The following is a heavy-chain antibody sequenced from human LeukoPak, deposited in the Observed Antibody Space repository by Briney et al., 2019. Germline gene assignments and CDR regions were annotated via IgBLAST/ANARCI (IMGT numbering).Heavy chain of an antibody. CDR1: GGSIRSYF. D-gene: IGHD5-12*01. V-gene: IGHV4-59*01. CDR2: IWDTEIT. CDR3: ARGLVLATDDAFHI. Sequence: KPSETLSLTCTVSGGSIRSYFWSWLRQPPGKGLEWIGYIWDTEITDYNPSLKSRVTISLDTSKNHFSLKLRSVTAADTALYFCARGLVLATDDAFHIWGQGTLVNVSS. J-gene: IGHJ3*02.